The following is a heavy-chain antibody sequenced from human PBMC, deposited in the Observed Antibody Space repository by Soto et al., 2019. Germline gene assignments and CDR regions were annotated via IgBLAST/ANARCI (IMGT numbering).Heavy chain of an antibody. J-gene: IGHJ4*02. CDR2: IYHSGST. D-gene: IGHD5-18*01. Sequence: QVQLQESGPGLVKPSETLSLTCTVSGGSISSYYWNWIRQPPGKGPEWIGYIYHSGSTNYNPSLKRRVTISQDTSKNQFSLKLTSVTAADTAVYYCARAVEMATANFDYWGQGTLVTVSP. V-gene: IGHV4-59*01. CDR1: GGSISSYY. CDR3: ARAVEMATANFDY.